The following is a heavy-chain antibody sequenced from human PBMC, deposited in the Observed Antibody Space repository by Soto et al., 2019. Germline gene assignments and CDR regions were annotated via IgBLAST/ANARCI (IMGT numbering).Heavy chain of an antibody. Sequence: PGGSLRLSCAASGFTSRSYGMHWVRQAPGKGLGWLAVISYDGGNKYYTDSVKGRFTISRDNSKNTLYLQMNSLRAEDTAVYYCAKDGDVAAAGYYFDYWGQGTLVTVSS. CDR2: ISYDGGNK. CDR3: AKDGDVAAAGYYFDY. V-gene: IGHV3-30*18. J-gene: IGHJ4*02. CDR1: GFTSRSYG. D-gene: IGHD6-13*01.